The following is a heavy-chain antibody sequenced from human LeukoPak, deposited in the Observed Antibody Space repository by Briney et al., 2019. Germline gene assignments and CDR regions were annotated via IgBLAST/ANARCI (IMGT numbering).Heavy chain of an antibody. Sequence: ASVKVSCKASGYTFTSYGISWVRQAPGQGLEWMGWISAYNGNTNYAQKLQGRVTMTTDTSTSTAYMELRSLRSDDTAVYYCAREIFYYYDSSAPLSYWGQGTLVTVSS. J-gene: IGHJ4*02. CDR3: AREIFYYYDSSAPLSY. V-gene: IGHV1-18*01. CDR2: ISAYNGNT. CDR1: GYTFTSYG. D-gene: IGHD3-22*01.